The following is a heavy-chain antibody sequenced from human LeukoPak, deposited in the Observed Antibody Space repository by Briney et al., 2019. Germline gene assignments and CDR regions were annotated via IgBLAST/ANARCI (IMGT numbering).Heavy chain of an antibody. CDR3: ARRGDDCSSTSCYSYGGYNWFDP. CDR1: GGSISSYY. D-gene: IGHD2-2*01. CDR2: IYYSGST. J-gene: IGHJ5*02. V-gene: IGHV4-59*01. Sequence: SETLSLTCTVSGGSISSYYWSWIRQPPGKGLEWIGDIYYSGSTNYNPSLKSRVTISVDTSKNQCSLKLSSVTAAYMAVYYCARRGDDCSSTSCYSYGGYNWFDPWGQGTLVTVSS.